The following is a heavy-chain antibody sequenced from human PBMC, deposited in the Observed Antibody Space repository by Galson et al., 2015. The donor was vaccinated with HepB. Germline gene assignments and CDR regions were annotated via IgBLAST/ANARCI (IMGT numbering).Heavy chain of an antibody. CDR3: ARRDFWSGRRPFDY. CDR1: GGSFSGYY. J-gene: IGHJ4*02. V-gene: IGHV4-34*01. Sequence: ETLSLTCAVYGGSFSGYYWSWIRQPPGKGLEWIGEINHSGSTNYNPSLKSRVTISVDTSKNQFSLKLSSVTAADTAVYYCARRDFWSGRRPFDYWGQGTLVTVSS. D-gene: IGHD3-3*01. CDR2: INHSGST.